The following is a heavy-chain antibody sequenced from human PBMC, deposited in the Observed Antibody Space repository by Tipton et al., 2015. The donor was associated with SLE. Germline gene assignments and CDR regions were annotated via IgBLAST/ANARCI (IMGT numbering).Heavy chain of an antibody. J-gene: IGHJ4*02. CDR1: GGSISSHY. CDR3: AGAWQGYCSGGTCYVLDY. Sequence: TLSLTCPVSGGSISSHYWSWIRQAPGKGLEWIGYISNSETTNYNPPLKSRVTISVDTSKNQFSLKLRSVTAADTAVYYCAGAWQGYCSGGTCYVLDYWGQGTLFTVSS. V-gene: IGHV4-59*11. D-gene: IGHD2-15*01. CDR2: ISNSETT.